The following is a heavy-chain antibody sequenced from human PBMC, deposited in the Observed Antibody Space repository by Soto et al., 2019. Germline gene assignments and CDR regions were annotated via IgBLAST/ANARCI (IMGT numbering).Heavy chain of an antibody. CDR2: IHSGST. J-gene: IGHJ4*02. Sequence: QVQLQESGPGLVKPSGTLSLTCTVSGGSISGDYWNWIRQPPGKGLEWIGYIHSGSTTYSASLRSRVTISVDTSKNQFSLKLSSVTAADTAVYFCARHDGSRSTDYWGQGTLVTVSS. CDR1: GGSISGDY. V-gene: IGHV4-59*08. CDR3: ARHDGSRSTDY. D-gene: IGHD3-10*01.